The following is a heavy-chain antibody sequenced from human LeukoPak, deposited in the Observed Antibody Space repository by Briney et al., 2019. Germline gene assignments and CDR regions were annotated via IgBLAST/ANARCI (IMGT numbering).Heavy chain of an antibody. CDR2: ISYDGSNK. V-gene: IGHV3-30-3*01. CDR1: GFTFSSYA. Sequence: GGSLRLSCAASGFTFSSYAMHWVRQAPGKGLEWVAVISYDGSNKYYADSVKGRFTISRENSKNTLYLQMNSLRSEDTAVYYCAAGLVDYLHYYYYYYMDVWGKGTTVTVSS. CDR3: AAGLVDYLHYYYYYYMDV. J-gene: IGHJ6*03. D-gene: IGHD4-11*01.